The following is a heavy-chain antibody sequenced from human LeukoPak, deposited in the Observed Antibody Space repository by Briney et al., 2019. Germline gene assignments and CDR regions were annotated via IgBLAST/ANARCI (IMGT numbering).Heavy chain of an antibody. CDR1: GGSISHYY. V-gene: IGHV4-59*01. D-gene: IGHD3-22*01. CDR2: VYSSGST. Sequence: SETLSLTCTVSGGSISHYYWSWIRQPPGKELEWIGYVYSSGSTNYNTSLKSRVSISVDTSKNQFSLKLSSVTAADTAVYYCARHISGYYGSSPIFDYWGQGTLATVSS. CDR3: ARHISGYYGSSPIFDY. J-gene: IGHJ4*02.